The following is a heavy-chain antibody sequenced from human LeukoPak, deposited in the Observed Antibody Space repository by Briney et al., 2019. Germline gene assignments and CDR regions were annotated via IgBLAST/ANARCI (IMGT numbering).Heavy chain of an antibody. CDR3: ARGSRSGSYGSYYYMDV. J-gene: IGHJ6*03. D-gene: IGHD1-26*01. CDR1: GGTFSGYA. V-gene: IGHV1-69*05. Sequence: SVKVSCKASGGTFSGYAISWVRQAPGQGRGWRGGIIPIFGTANYAQKFQGRVTITTDESTSTAYMELSSLRSEDTAVYYCARGSRSGSYGSYYYMDVWGKGTTVTVSS. CDR2: IIPIFGTA.